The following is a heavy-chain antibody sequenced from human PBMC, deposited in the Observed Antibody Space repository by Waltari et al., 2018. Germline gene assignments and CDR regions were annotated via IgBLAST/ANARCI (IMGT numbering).Heavy chain of an antibody. CDR1: GFTVSSNY. J-gene: IGHJ4*02. CDR2: SYSGGGK. Sequence: EFQLVESGGGLVQPGGSLSLSCVISGFTVSSNYMNWVRQAPGKGLECVSVSYSGGGKNYADSVEGRFSVSRDNSKNTLFLHMNSLRADDTAVYYCARDYSSWWFDYWGQGTLVTVSP. CDR3: ARDYSSWWFDY. V-gene: IGHV3-53*01. D-gene: IGHD6-19*01.